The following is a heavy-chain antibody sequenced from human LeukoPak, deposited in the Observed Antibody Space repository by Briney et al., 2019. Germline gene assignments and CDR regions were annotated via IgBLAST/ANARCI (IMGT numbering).Heavy chain of an antibody. Sequence: GVSLRLSCAASGFTFSSYAMSWVRQAPGKGLEWVSAISGSGGSTYYADSVKGRFTISRDNSKNTLYLQMNSLRAEDTAVYYCAKDRSIAVAANPFDYWGQGTLVTVSS. CDR2: ISGSGGST. J-gene: IGHJ4*02. CDR1: GFTFSSYA. D-gene: IGHD6-19*01. CDR3: AKDRSIAVAANPFDY. V-gene: IGHV3-23*01.